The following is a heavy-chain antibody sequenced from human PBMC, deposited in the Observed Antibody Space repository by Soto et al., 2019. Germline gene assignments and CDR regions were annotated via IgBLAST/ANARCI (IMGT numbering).Heavy chain of an antibody. V-gene: IGHV3-66*01. J-gene: IGHJ4*02. CDR3: ARDRMIAAVL. CDR2: IYSGGST. D-gene: IGHD6-13*01. CDR1: GFTVSSNY. Sequence: PGGSLRLSCAASGFTVSSNYMSWVRQAPGKGLEWVSVIYSGGSTYYADSVKGRFTISRDNSKNALYLQMNSLRAEDTAVYYCARDRMIAAVLWGQGTLVTVSS.